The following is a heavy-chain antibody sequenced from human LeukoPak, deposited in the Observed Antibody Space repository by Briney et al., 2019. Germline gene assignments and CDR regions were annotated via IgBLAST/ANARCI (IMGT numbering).Heavy chain of an antibody. D-gene: IGHD4-17*01. Sequence: PGGSLRLSCAASGFTFGGFTMAWVRQTPGKGLEWLSGILADADGGRTYYADSVKGRFTIYRGNSKNTLYLKMNNLRADDTAVYFCAKDLNYGDGRWEFDPWGQGTLVTV. V-gene: IGHV3-23*01. J-gene: IGHJ5*02. CDR2: ILADADGGRT. CDR3: AKDLNYGDGRWEFDP. CDR1: GFTFGGFT.